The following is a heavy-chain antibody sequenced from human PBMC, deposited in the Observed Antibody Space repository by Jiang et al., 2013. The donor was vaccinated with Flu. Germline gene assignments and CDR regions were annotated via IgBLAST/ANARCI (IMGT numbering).Heavy chain of an antibody. CDR2: MREDGNEE. CDR1: GFTFNNYW. Sequence: VQLLESGGGLVQPGGSLRLSCAGSGFTFNNYWMTWVRQAPGKGLEWVANMREDGNEEYYVDSVKGRFTISRDNAKNSLYLQMHSLRAEDTAVYYCARKPTGSDWKLGLDYWGQGTLVTVS. CDR3: ARKPTGSDWKLGLDY. J-gene: IGHJ4*02. D-gene: IGHD1-1*01. V-gene: IGHV3-7*01.